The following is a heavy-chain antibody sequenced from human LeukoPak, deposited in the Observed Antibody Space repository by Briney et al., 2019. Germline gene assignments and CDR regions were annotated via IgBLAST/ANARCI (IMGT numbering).Heavy chain of an antibody. CDR1: GGSISSYY. V-gene: IGHV4-59*12. CDR3: ARYSGYGSGWFDP. Sequence: PSETLSLTCTVSGGSISSYYWSWIRQPPGKGLEWIGYIYYSGSTNYNPSLKSRVTISVDTSKNQFSLKLSSVTAADTAVYYCARYSGYGSGWFDPWGQGTLVTVSS. CDR2: IYYSGST. J-gene: IGHJ5*02. D-gene: IGHD5-12*01.